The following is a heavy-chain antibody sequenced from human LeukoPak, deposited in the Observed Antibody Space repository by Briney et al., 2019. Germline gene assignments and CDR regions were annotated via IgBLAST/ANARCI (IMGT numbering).Heavy chain of an antibody. V-gene: IGHV4-31*03. CDR2: FDYSGST. D-gene: IGHD3-22*01. Sequence: SETLSLTCTVSGGSISSGGYYWSWIRQRPGKGLEWIGYFDYSGSTYCNPSLKSRVTISVDTSKNQFSLKLSSVTAADTAVYYCARERTYDSSGYYPFYDYWGQGTLVAVSS. CDR3: ARERTYDSSGYYPFYDY. CDR1: GGSISSGGYY. J-gene: IGHJ4*02.